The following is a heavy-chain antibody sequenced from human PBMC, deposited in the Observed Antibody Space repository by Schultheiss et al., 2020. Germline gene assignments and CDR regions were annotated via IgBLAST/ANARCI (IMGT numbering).Heavy chain of an antibody. J-gene: IGHJ4*02. CDR1: GFTFDHYS. Sequence: SLKISCAASGFTFDHYSMHWVRQGPGKGLQWVSSISWDSDTVVYADSVQGRFTISRDNAKNSLYLQMNSLRPEDTALYYCTKGRSTSCFSPQDFWGQGTQVTVSS. CDR2: ISWDSDTV. D-gene: IGHD2-2*01. CDR3: TKGRSTSCFSPQDF. V-gene: IGHV3-9*01.